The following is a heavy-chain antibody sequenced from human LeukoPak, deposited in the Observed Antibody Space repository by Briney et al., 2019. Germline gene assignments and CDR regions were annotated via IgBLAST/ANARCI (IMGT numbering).Heavy chain of an antibody. D-gene: IGHD3-16*02. V-gene: IGHV1-24*01. J-gene: IGHJ4*02. Sequence: ASVKVSCKVSGYTLTELSMHWVRQAPGKGLEWMGGFDPEDGETIYVQKFQGRVTMTEDTSTDTAYMELSSLRSEDTAVYYCARVPHHMITFGGVIVQDYWGQGTLVTVSS. CDR2: FDPEDGET. CDR3: ARVPHHMITFGGVIVQDY. CDR1: GYTLTELS.